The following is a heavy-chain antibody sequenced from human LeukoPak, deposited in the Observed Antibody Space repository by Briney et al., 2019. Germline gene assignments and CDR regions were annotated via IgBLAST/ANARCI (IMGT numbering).Heavy chain of an antibody. CDR1: GGTFSSYA. J-gene: IGHJ4*02. V-gene: IGHV1-69*04. CDR3: ARISGSYSSV. Sequence: SVKASCKASGGTFSSYAISWVRQAPGQGLEWMGRIIPILGIANYAQKFQGRVTITADKSTSTAYMELSSLRSEDTAVYYCARISGSYSSVWGQGTLVTVSS. D-gene: IGHD1-26*01. CDR2: IIPILGIA.